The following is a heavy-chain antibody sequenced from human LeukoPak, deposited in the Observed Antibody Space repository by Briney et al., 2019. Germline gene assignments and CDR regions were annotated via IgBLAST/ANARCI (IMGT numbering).Heavy chain of an antibody. Sequence: GGSLRLSCAASGFTFSSYGMNWVRQAPGKGLEWVAFTRYDEDNKYYADSVKGRFTISRDNSKNTLYLQMNSLRAEDTAVYYCARLSVSSWYPYLDYWGQGSLVTVSS. J-gene: IGHJ4*02. CDR1: GFTFSSYG. V-gene: IGHV3-30*02. CDR2: TRYDEDNK. CDR3: ARLSVSSWYPYLDY. D-gene: IGHD6-13*01.